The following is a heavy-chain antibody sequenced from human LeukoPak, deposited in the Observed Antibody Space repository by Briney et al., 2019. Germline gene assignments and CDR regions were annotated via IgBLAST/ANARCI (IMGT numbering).Heavy chain of an antibody. V-gene: IGHV5-51*01. Sequence: GESLKISCKSSGYTFTNYWIAWVRQMPGKGLEWMGIIYPGDSDTRYSPSFQGQVTFSADKSISTAYLQWSSLKASDTAIYYCVRQVPKIINQYYMDVWGKGTTVTVS. J-gene: IGHJ6*03. CDR3: VRQVPKIINQYYMDV. CDR2: IYPGDSDT. CDR1: GYTFTNYW. D-gene: IGHD1-14*01.